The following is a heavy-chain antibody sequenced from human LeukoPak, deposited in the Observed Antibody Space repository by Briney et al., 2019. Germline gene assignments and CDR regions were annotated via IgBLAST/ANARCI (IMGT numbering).Heavy chain of an antibody. CDR1: GFSFGSFW. D-gene: IGHD1-1*01. Sequence: PGGSLRLSCAASGFSFGSFWMTWIRQAPGKGLEWVGHINEDGSQTSYIDSVTGRFTISRDNTKDSLYLQMNSLRAEDTAVYFCVRDVGYFHFDSWGQGILVTVSS. CDR2: INEDGSQT. CDR3: VRDVGYFHFDS. V-gene: IGHV3-7*01. J-gene: IGHJ4*02.